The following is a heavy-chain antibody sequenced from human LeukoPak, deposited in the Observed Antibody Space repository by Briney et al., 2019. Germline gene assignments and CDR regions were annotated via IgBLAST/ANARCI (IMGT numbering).Heavy chain of an antibody. J-gene: IGHJ5*02. D-gene: IGHD3-10*01. Sequence: GASVKASCKASGYTFTSYGISWVRQAPGQGLEWMGWISAYNGNTNYAQKLQGRVTMTRNTSTSTAYMELSSLRSEDTAVYYCARMYYFDSGSDNWFDPWGQGTLVTVSS. CDR3: ARMYYFDSGSDNWFDP. CDR2: ISAYNGNT. CDR1: GYTFTSYG. V-gene: IGHV1-18*01.